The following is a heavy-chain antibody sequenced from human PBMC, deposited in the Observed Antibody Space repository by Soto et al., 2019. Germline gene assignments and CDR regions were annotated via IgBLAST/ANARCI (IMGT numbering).Heavy chain of an antibody. D-gene: IGHD3-22*01. CDR2: VHFDGSTT. J-gene: IGHJ6*02. CDR3: ARGYYERGPGYYRDFGMDV. V-gene: IGHV3-74*01. Sequence: EVQLVESGGGLVQPGESLRISCAASGFNFSAFWMHWVRQAPGKGPVWVSRVHFDGSTTAYADSVRGRFTISRDNAKKTLYLQMESLRVEDTAVYYCARGYYERGPGYYRDFGMDVWGQGTTVTVS. CDR1: GFNFSAFW.